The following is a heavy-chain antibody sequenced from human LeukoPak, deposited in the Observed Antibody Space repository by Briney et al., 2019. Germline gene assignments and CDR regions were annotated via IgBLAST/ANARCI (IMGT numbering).Heavy chain of an antibody. V-gene: IGHV4-59*12. J-gene: IGHJ4*02. CDR2: IRYTGST. CDR3: ARGVKAVAGIDY. Sequence: PSETLSLTCTVSSGSISGYYWTWIRQSPGKRPEWLAYIRYTGSTNYNPSLKSRVTISVDTSKNQFSLKLSSVTAADTAVYYCARGVKAVAGIDYWGQGTLVTVSS. CDR1: SGSISGYY. D-gene: IGHD6-19*01.